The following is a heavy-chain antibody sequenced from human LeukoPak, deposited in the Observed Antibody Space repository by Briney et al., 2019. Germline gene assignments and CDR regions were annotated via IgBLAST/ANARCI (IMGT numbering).Heavy chain of an antibody. CDR2: IYPGDSDT. D-gene: IGHD1-26*01. CDR1: GYSFTSYW. CDR3: ARQGGSYRSSVDY. J-gene: IGHJ4*02. Sequence: GESLKISCQGSGYSFTSYWIGWVRQMPGKGLEWMGIIYPGDSDTKYSPSFQGQVTISADKSISTAYLQWSSLKASDTAMYYCARQGGSYRSSVDYWGQGTLVTVSS. V-gene: IGHV5-51*01.